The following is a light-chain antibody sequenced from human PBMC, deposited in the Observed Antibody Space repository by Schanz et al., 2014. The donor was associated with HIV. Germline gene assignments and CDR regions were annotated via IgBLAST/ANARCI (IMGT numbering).Light chain of an antibody. Sequence: DLQVTQSPSTLSASVGGRVSITCRTSQSISSWMAWYQQKPGKVPKLLIYAASTLQSGVPSRFSGSGSGTDFTLTISSLQPEDFATYYCQQSYSTPRTFGQGTKLEIE. J-gene: IGKJ2*01. CDR2: AAS. V-gene: IGKV1-27*01. CDR1: QSISSW. CDR3: QQSYSTPRT.